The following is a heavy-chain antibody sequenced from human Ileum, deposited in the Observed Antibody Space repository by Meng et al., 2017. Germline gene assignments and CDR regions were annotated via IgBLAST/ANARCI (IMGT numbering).Heavy chain of an antibody. CDR1: GFTFSGYS. D-gene: IGHD6-13*01. CDR3: TREGSPQDGTSWYSFDS. V-gene: IGHV3-30*01. CDR2: ISCDGSDK. Sequence: GESLKISCEASGFTFSGYSMRWVRQAPGKGLEWVALISCDGSDKYYADSVKGRFTISRDNSKNTLYMQMNSLRPEDTAMYYCTREGSPQDGTSWYSFDSWGQGTLVTVSS. J-gene: IGHJ4*02.